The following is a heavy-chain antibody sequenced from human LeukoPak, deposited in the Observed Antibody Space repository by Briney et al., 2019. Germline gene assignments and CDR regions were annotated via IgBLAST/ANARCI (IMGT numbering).Heavy chain of an antibody. V-gene: IGHV1-2*02. CDR2: INPNTGGT. CDR3: ARFSGVLVPDDY. Sequence: ASVKVSCKASGYTFTGYYMHWVRQAPGQGLEWMGWINPNTGGTNYAQKFQGRVTMTRDTSISTAYMELSRLRSDDTAVYYCARFSGVLVPDDYWGQGTLVTVSS. D-gene: IGHD2-8*02. CDR1: GYTFTGYY. J-gene: IGHJ4*02.